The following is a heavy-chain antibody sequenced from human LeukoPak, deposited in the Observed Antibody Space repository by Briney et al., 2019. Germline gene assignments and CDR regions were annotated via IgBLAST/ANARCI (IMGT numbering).Heavy chain of an antibody. D-gene: IGHD4-23*01. CDR1: GYTFTGYY. Sequence: ASVKVSCKASGYTFTGYYMHWVRQAPGQGLEWMGWINPNSGGTNYAQKFQGRVTMTRDTSISTAYMELSRLRSDDTAVYYCARDLVNYGGNENYWDQGTLVTVSS. V-gene: IGHV1-2*02. J-gene: IGHJ4*02. CDR2: INPNSGGT. CDR3: ARDLVNYGGNENY.